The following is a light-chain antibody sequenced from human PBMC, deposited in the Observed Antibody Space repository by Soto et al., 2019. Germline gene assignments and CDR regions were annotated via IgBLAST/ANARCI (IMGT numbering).Light chain of an antibody. CDR1: SSDVGSYNL. CDR3: CSYAGSSTFSYV. CDR2: EVS. Sequence: QSALTQPASVSGSPGQSITISCTGTSSDVGSYNLYSWYQQHPGTAPKLMIYEVSKPSSGVSNGSSGAKSGNMAALTTSGLQAADEADYYCCSYAGSSTFSYVFGTGTKLTVL. J-gene: IGLJ1*01. V-gene: IGLV2-23*02.